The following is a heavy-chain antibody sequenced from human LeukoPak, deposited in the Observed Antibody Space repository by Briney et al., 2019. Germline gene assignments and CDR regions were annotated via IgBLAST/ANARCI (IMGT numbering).Heavy chain of an antibody. D-gene: IGHD3-10*01. V-gene: IGHV5-51*01. J-gene: IGHJ5*01. Sequence: AGESLKISCKGSGYRFTSYWIGWVRPIPGKGLEWMGIIYTGGYDSRYSPSFQGQVTISADKSISTAYLQWSSLKASDTATYYCARHADNYYYGSGIYPSWFDAWGQGTLVTVSS. CDR1: GYRFTSYW. CDR3: ARHADNYYYGSGIYPSWFDA. CDR2: IYTGGYDS.